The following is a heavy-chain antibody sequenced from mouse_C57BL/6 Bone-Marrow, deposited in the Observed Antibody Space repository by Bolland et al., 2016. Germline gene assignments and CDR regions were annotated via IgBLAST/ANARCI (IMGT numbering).Heavy chain of an antibody. V-gene: IGHV1-26*01. D-gene: IGHD3-1*01. Sequence: GGTSYNKKFKGKATLTVDKSYSTAYMKLRSLTSEDSAVYYCAKQLGGNYFDYWGQGTT. J-gene: IGHJ2*01. CDR3: AKQLGGNYFDY. CDR2: GGT.